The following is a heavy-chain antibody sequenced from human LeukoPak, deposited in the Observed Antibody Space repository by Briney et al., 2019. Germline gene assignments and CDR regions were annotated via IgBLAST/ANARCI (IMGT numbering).Heavy chain of an antibody. CDR1: GFTFSSYS. J-gene: IGHJ4*02. Sequence: GGSLRLSCAASGFTFSSYSMNWVRQAPGKGLEWVSSISSSSSYIYYADSVKGRFTISRDNAKNSLYLQMNSLRAEDTAVYYCARDTYYDSSGYSTFGYWGQGTLVTVSS. CDR2: ISSSSSYI. D-gene: IGHD3-22*01. V-gene: IGHV3-21*01. CDR3: ARDTYYDSSGYSTFGY.